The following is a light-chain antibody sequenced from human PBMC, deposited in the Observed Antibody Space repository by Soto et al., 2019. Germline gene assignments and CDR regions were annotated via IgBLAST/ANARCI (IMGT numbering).Light chain of an antibody. J-gene: IGKJ3*01. CDR1: QDISNY. CDR2: DAS. CDR3: QQYDNLLFT. Sequence: DIQMTQSPSSLCASVGDRVTITCQASQDISNYLNWYQQKPGKAPKLLIYDASNLETGVPSRFSGSGSGTDFTFTISSLQPEDIATYYCQQYDNLLFTFGPGTKVDIK. V-gene: IGKV1-33*01.